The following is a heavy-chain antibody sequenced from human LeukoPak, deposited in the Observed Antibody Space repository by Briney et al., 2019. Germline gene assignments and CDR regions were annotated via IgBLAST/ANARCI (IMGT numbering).Heavy chain of an antibody. V-gene: IGHV1-69*05. J-gene: IGHJ4*02. D-gene: IGHD1-1*01. CDR1: GGTFITYT. CDR3: ATYMLRDNWNVHTFDS. Sequence: SVKVSCKASGGTFITYTINWVRQAPGQELEWMGGIIPIFGTANYAQKFQGRVTVTTDDSTSTASMELSSLRSEDTAVYYCATYMLRDNWNVHTFDSWGQGTLVTVSS. CDR2: IIPIFGTA.